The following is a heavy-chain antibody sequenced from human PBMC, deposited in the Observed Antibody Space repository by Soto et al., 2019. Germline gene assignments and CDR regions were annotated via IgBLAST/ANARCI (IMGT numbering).Heavy chain of an antibody. CDR1: GFTFSSYS. D-gene: IGHD3-22*01. Sequence: GGSLRLSCAASGFTFSSYSMNWVRQAPGKGLEWVSSISSSSSYIYYADSVKGRFTISRDNAKNSLYLQMNSLRAEDTAVYYCARFDGQVVIYYYGMDVWGQGTTVTVS. J-gene: IGHJ6*02. CDR3: ARFDGQVVIYYYGMDV. CDR2: ISSSSSYI. V-gene: IGHV3-21*01.